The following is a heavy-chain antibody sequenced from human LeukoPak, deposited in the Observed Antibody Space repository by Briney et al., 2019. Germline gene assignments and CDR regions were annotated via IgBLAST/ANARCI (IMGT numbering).Heavy chain of an antibody. Sequence: QPGGPLRLSCAASGFTVGSNTMSWVRQAPGKGLEWVSIIYSGGSTSYADSVKGRFTISRDNSKNTLYLQMNSLRTEDTAVYYCARGGSYFDISGYYFYWGQGTLVTVSS. CDR1: GFTVGSNT. D-gene: IGHD3-22*01. J-gene: IGHJ4*02. CDR2: IYSGGST. V-gene: IGHV3-66*01. CDR3: ARGGSYFDISGYYFY.